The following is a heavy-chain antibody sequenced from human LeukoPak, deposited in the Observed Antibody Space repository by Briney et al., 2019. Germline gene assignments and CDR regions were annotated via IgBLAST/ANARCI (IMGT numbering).Heavy chain of an antibody. Sequence: ETLSLTCAVYGGSFTSYYWSWIRQPPGKGLEWVSVFYVGGATYYADSVKGRFTISRDNSENTLYLQMKSLRAEDTAVYYCARGDGYNFFDYWGQGTLVTVSS. CDR1: GGSFTSYY. CDR2: FYVGGAT. V-gene: IGHV3-53*01. D-gene: IGHD5-24*01. CDR3: ARGDGYNFFDY. J-gene: IGHJ4*02.